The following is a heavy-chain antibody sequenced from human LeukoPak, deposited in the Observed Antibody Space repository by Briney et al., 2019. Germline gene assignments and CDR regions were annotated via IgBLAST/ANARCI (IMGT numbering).Heavy chain of an antibody. CDR2: IIPILGIA. V-gene: IGHV1-69*04. CDR1: GGTFSSYA. D-gene: IGHD4-17*01. CDR3: ARDLPGVTTRFDP. J-gene: IGHJ5*02. Sequence: SVKVSCKASGGTFSSYAISWVRQAPGQGLEWMGRIIPILGIANYAQKFQGRVTITADKSTSTAYMELSSLRSEDTAVYYCARDLPGVTTRFDPWGQGTLVTVSS.